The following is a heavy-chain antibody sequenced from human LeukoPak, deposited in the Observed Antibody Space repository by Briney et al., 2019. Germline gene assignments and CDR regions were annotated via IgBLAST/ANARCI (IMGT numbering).Heavy chain of an antibody. CDR1: EFSVGSNY. CDR3: ARDSIRQQLALDY. J-gene: IGHJ4*02. Sequence: GGSLRLSCAASEFSVGSNYMTWVRQAPGKGLEWVSLIYSGGSTYYADSVKGRFTISRDNSKNTLYLQMNSLRAEDTAVYYCARDSIRQQLALDYWGQGTLVTVSS. CDR2: IYSGGST. D-gene: IGHD6-13*01. V-gene: IGHV3-66*01.